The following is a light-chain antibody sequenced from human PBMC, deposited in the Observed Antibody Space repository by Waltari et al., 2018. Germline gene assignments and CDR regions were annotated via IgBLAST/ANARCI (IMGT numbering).Light chain of an antibody. CDR3: MQALRIPWT. J-gene: IGKJ1*01. Sequence: DIVMTQSPLSLPVTPGEPASISCRSSQSLLAINGYNYLTWFLQKPGQSPQVLIYLGADRASGVPDRFSGSGSGTDFTLQISRVEAEDVGVYYCMQALRIPWTFGQGTKVEIK. CDR2: LGA. V-gene: IGKV2-28*01. CDR1: QSLLAINGYNY.